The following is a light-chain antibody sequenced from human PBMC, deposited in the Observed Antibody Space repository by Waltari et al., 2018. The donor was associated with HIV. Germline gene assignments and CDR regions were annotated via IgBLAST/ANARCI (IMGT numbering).Light chain of an antibody. CDR3: NSFAGSRVV. V-gene: IGLV1-40*01. CDR1: SPNIGAGSD. Sequence: QSVLTQPPSVSGAPGQRVTISCTGSSPNIGAGSDAHWYQQLPGTAPKLLIYGNSNRPSGVPDRFSGSKSGTSASLTVSGLQAEDEADYYCNSFAGSRVVFGGGTKLTVL. CDR2: GNS. J-gene: IGLJ2*01.